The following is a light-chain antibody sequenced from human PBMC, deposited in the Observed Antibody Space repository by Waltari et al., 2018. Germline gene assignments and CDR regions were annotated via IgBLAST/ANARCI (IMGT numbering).Light chain of an antibody. J-gene: IGKJ4*01. Sequence: ETVMTQSPVTLSVSPGERVTLSCRASQTIVDNLAWYQQRPGQPPRLLIYAASTRATGVPARFSGGGSGTEFTLTISSLQSEDFAVYYCQQYRHWPLAFGGGTKVEI. CDR1: QTIVDN. V-gene: IGKV3-15*01. CDR3: QQYRHWPLA. CDR2: AAS.